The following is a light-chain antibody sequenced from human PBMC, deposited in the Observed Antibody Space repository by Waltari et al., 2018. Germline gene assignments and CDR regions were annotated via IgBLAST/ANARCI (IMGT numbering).Light chain of an antibody. CDR3: QQYEHLPIT. CDR1: QDIKKY. CDR2: DAS. V-gene: IGKV1-33*01. J-gene: IGKJ5*01. Sequence: EIKMTQSPSSLSASVGDRVTITCQARQDIKKYLNRYQQKPGKAPKLLIYDASSLETVVPSRFRGSGSGTDFTFTISSLQPEDVATYYCQQYEHLPITFGQGTRLDFK.